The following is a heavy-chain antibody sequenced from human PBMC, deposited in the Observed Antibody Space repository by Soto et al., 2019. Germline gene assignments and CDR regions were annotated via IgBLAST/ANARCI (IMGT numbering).Heavy chain of an antibody. V-gene: IGHV3-21*01. CDR3: ARDSTLYCSSTSCPSNWFDP. D-gene: IGHD2-2*01. CDR2: ISSSSSYI. CDR1: GFTFSSYS. J-gene: IGHJ5*02. Sequence: SGGSLRLSCAASGFTFSSYSMNWVRQAPGKGLEWVSSISSSSSYIYYADSVKGRFTISRDNAKNSLYLQMNSLRAEDTAVYYCARDSTLYCSSTSCPSNWFDPWGQGTLVTVSS.